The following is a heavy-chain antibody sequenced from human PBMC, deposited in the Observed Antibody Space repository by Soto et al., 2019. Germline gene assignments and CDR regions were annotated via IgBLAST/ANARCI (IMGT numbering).Heavy chain of an antibody. D-gene: IGHD6-13*01. Sequence: QVQLQESGPGLVKPSQTLSLTCTVSGGSINSDGYYWSWIRQHPGKGLEWIGYIYYSGSTYYNPSLKSRVTMSVDMSKNQFSLKLSSVTAAETAVYYCARAFSTWSLDYYMDVWGKGTTVTVSS. J-gene: IGHJ6*03. V-gene: IGHV4-31*03. CDR3: ARAFSTWSLDYYMDV. CDR2: IYYSGST. CDR1: GGSINSDGYY.